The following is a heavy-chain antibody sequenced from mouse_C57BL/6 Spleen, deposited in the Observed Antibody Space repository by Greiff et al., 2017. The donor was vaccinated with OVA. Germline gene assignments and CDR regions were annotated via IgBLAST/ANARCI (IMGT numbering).Heavy chain of an antibody. CDR2: INPSSGYT. CDR1: GYTFTSYT. Sequence: QVQLQQSGAELARPGASVKMSCTASGYTFTSYTMHWVKQRPGQGLEWIGYINPSSGYTKYNQKFKGKATLTADKSSSTAYMQLSSLTSEDSAVDYCARGHWYFDVWGTGTTVTVSS. J-gene: IGHJ1*03. CDR3: ARGHWYFDV. V-gene: IGHV1-4*01.